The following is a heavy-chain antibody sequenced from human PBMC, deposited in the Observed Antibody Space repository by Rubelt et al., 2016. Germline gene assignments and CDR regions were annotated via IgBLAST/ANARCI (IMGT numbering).Heavy chain of an antibody. J-gene: IGHJ4*02. CDR2: IYYSGGT. CDR3: ARDPRSGWYGYYFDY. V-gene: IGHV4-59*01. CDR1: GGSISSYY. Sequence: QVQLQESGPGLVKPSETLSLTCTVSGGSISSYYWSWIRQPPGKGLEWIGYIYYSGGTNYNPSLKSRVTISPDPSKYQVSLSLNSVTAADTALYYCARDPRSGWYGYYFDYWGQGTLLTVSS. D-gene: IGHD6-19*01.